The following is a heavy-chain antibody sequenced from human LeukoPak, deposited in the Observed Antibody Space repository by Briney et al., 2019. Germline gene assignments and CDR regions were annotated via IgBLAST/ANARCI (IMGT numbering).Heavy chain of an antibody. CDR1: GFTLSSYA. J-gene: IGHJ4*02. V-gene: IGHV3-23*01. CDR2: ISWSGGST. CDR3: AKVNWWEDRYSSGGSCYSFFDY. D-gene: IGHD2-15*01. Sequence: GGSLTLFCVASGFTLSSYAMIGLRQAPGKGLEGVSAISWSGGSTYYADSVKGRFTISRDNAKNTMYLQMNSLRAEDTAVYYCAKVNWWEDRYSSGGSCYSFFDYWGQGTLVTVSS.